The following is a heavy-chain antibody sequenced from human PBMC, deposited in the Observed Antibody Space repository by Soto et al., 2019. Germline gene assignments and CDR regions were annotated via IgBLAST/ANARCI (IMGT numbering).Heavy chain of an antibody. Sequence: EVQLVESGGGLVQPGGSLRLSCAASGFTFSNYNMNWVRKAPGKGLEWVSYISSSSSTIYYADSVKGRFTISRDNAKNSLYLQMNSLRDEDTAVYYCANSGSYYMGYWGQGTLVTVSS. J-gene: IGHJ4*02. CDR2: ISSSSSTI. CDR1: GFTFSNYN. D-gene: IGHD1-26*01. V-gene: IGHV3-48*02. CDR3: ANSGSYYMGY.